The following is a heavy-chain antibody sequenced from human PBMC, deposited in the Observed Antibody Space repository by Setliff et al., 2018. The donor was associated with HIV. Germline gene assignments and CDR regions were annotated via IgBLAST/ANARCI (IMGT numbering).Heavy chain of an antibody. CDR2: LYYGGST. D-gene: IGHD5-18*01. CDR1: GDSISTSNSY. Sequence: SETLSLTCTVSGDSISTSNSYWGWVRQPPGKGLEWIGSLYYGGSTYYNPSLKSRVAISVDTSKNQFSLKLSSVTAADTAVYYCARDTAMAHWGQGTLVTVSS. J-gene: IGHJ4*02. CDR3: ARDTAMAH. V-gene: IGHV4-39*02.